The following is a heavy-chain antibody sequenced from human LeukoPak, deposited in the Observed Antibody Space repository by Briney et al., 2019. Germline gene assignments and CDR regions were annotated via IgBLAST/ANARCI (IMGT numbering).Heavy chain of an antibody. Sequence: PGGSLRLSCAASGFTFSSYAMGWVRQAPGKGLEWVAVIWYDGSNKYYADSVKGRFTISRDNSKDTLYLQMNSLRAEDTAVYYCARDVGYCSGGSCYRWFDPWGQGTLVTVSS. D-gene: IGHD2-15*01. CDR1: GFTFSSYA. CDR2: IWYDGSNK. J-gene: IGHJ5*02. V-gene: IGHV3-33*08. CDR3: ARDVGYCSGGSCYRWFDP.